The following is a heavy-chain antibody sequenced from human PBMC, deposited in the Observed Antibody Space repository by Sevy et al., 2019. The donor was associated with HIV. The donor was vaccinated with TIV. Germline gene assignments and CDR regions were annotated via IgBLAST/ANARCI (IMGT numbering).Heavy chain of an antibody. CDR1: GFTFSNSF. V-gene: IGHV3-15*06. J-gene: IGHJ3*01. CDR2: ITRKIDGEIT. D-gene: IGHD7-27*01. CDR3: GTGDAYDV. Sequence: GGSLRLSCAASGFTFSNSFMSWARQAPGRGLEWVGRITRKIDGEITLYAAPVKGRFTISRDDSRNTMYLQMDSLKIEDTAMYYCGTGDAYDVSGQGTTVTVSS.